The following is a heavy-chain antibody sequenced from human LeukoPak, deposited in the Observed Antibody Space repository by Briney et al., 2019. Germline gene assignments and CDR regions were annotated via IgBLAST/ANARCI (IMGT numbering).Heavy chain of an antibody. CDR3: ARLIAAAGTYYFDY. CDR2: IYYSGST. J-gene: IGHJ4*02. Sequence: PSETLSLTCTVSGDSISSSSYYWGWIRQPPGKGLEWIGSIYYSGSTYYNPSLKSRVTISVDTSKNQFSLKLSSVTAADTAVYYCARLIAAAGTYYFDYWGQGTLVTVSS. CDR1: GDSISSSSYY. V-gene: IGHV4-39*01. D-gene: IGHD6-13*01.